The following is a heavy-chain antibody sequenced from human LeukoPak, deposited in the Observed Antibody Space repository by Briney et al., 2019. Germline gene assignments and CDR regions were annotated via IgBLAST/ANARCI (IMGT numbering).Heavy chain of an antibody. Sequence: SETLSLTCTVSDDSISSYFWSWIRQPPGKGLEWIGYIYNSGGTNYNPSLKSRVTILVDTSKNQFSLKLSSVTAADTAVYYCARGRIAVAGVFDYWGQGTLVTVSS. CDR1: DDSISSYF. D-gene: IGHD6-19*01. CDR2: IYNSGGT. J-gene: IGHJ4*02. V-gene: IGHV4-59*01. CDR3: ARGRIAVAGVFDY.